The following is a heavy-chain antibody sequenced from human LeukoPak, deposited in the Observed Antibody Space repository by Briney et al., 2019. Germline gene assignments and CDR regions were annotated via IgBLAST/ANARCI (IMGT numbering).Heavy chain of an antibody. CDR1: GFTVSSNY. CDR2: ISYDGSNK. V-gene: IGHV3-30*18. CDR3: GKDLLVY. J-gene: IGHJ4*02. Sequence: PGGSLRLSCAASGFTVSSNYMSWVRQAPGKGLEWVAVISYDGSNKYYAGSVKGRFTITRDNSKNTLYLQMNSRRAEDTGVYYCGKDLLVYWGQGTLVTVSS.